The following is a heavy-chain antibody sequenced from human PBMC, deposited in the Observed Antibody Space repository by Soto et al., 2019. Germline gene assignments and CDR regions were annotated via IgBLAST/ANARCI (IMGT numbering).Heavy chain of an antibody. CDR1: GGTFSSYT. V-gene: IGHV1-69*04. D-gene: IGHD6-13*01. J-gene: IGHJ5*02. Sequence: GASVKVSCKASGGTFSSYTISWVRQAPGQGLEWMGRIIPILGIANYAQKFQGRVTITADKSTSTAYMELSSLRSGDTAVYYCARDVDFDPGYSSSWYGGNWFDPWGQGTLVTVSS. CDR2: IIPILGIA. CDR3: ARDVDFDPGYSSSWYGGNWFDP.